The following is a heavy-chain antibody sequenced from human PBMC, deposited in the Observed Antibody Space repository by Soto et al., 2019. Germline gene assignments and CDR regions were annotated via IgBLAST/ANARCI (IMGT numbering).Heavy chain of an antibody. Sequence: VQLVQSGAEVKKPGASVKVSCKASGDTFTSYGISWVRQAPGHGLEWMGWISAYNGNTNYAQKLQGRDTMTTETSTSTAYMELRSLRSDDTAVYYCARDPPYSSGCYAGFDPWGQGTLVTVSS. CDR1: GDTFTSYG. J-gene: IGHJ5*02. CDR2: ISAYNGNT. D-gene: IGHD6-19*01. V-gene: IGHV1-18*01. CDR3: ARDPPYSSGCYAGFDP.